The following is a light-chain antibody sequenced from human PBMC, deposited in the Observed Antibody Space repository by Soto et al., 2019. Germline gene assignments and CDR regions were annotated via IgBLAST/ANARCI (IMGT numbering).Light chain of an antibody. CDR1: QGISSY. CDR2: AAS. Sequence: AIRMTQSPSSFSASTGDRVTITCRASQGISSYLAWYQQKPGKAPKLLIYAASTVQRGVPSRFSGSGSGTDFTLTISCLQSEDFATYYCQQYYSYPTFGQGTKLEIK. V-gene: IGKV1-8*01. J-gene: IGKJ2*01. CDR3: QQYYSYPT.